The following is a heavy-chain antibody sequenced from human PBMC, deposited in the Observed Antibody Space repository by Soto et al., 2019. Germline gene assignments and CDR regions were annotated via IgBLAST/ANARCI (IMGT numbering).Heavy chain of an antibody. Sequence: GASVKVSCKASGYTFTGYYMHWVRQAPGQGLEWMGWINPNSGGTNYAQEFQGRVTMTRDTSISTAYMELSRLRSDDTAVYYCARGGAGGELGYYYYYGMDVWCQGTTVTVSS. CDR1: GYTFTGYY. J-gene: IGHJ6*02. CDR3: ARGGAGGELGYYYYYGMDV. D-gene: IGHD1-26*01. V-gene: IGHV1-2*02. CDR2: INPNSGGT.